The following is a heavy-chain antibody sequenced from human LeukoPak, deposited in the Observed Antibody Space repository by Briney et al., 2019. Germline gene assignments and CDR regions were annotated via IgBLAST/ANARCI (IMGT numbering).Heavy chain of an antibody. V-gene: IGHV4-39*07. CDR2: IYYSGST. D-gene: IGHD6-6*01. Sequence: SETLSLTCTVSGGSISSSSYYWGWIRQPPGKGLEWIGSIYYSGSTYYNPSLKSRVTISVDTSKNQFSLKLSSVTAADTAVYYCARNKGYSSSAHDYWGQGTLVTVSS. J-gene: IGHJ4*02. CDR1: GGSISSSSYY. CDR3: ARNKGYSSSAHDY.